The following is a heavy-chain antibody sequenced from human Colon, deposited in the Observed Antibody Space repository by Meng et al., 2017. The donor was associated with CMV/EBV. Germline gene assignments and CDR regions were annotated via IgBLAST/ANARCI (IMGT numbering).Heavy chain of an antibody. CDR2: IHYTGTT. Sequence: SETLSLTCNVSGGPVSATIYTWAWIRQPPGKRLEWIGSIHYTGTTYYNPSLKSRLTISVDTSKNQFSLRLSSVTAADTAVYYCAQDQFVKDYNYYGTDVWGQGTTVTVSS. V-gene: IGHV4-39*07. D-gene: IGHD2-15*01. CDR1: GGPVSATIYT. J-gene: IGHJ6*02. CDR3: AQDQFVKDYNYYGTDV.